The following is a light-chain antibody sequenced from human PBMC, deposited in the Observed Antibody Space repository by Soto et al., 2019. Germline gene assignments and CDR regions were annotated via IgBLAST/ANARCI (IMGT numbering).Light chain of an antibody. CDR2: DVT. V-gene: IGLV2-14*03. J-gene: IGLJ2*01. CDR1: SSDVGGYNY. CDR3: SSYTTSSILGVV. Sequence: QSALAQPASVSGSPGQSITISCTGTSSDVGGYNYVSWYQQHPGKAPKLIIYDVTNRPSGVSDHFSGSKSGNTASLTISGLQAEDEADYYCSSYTTSSILGVVFGGGTKVTVL.